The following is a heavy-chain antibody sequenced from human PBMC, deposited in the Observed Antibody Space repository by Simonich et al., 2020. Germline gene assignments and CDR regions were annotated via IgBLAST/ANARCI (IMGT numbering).Heavy chain of an antibody. Sequence: QVQLVQSGAEVKKPGASVKVSCKASGYTFTSYGISWVRQAPGQGLEWMGLISAYKGNTNYAQKLPGKVTMPTDTSTSTAYMELRSLRSDDTAVYYCARDQGGRAAAATDYWGQGTLVTVSS. V-gene: IGHV1-18*01. CDR1: GYTFTSYG. J-gene: IGHJ4*02. CDR2: ISAYKGNT. D-gene: IGHD6-13*01. CDR3: ARDQGGRAAAATDY.